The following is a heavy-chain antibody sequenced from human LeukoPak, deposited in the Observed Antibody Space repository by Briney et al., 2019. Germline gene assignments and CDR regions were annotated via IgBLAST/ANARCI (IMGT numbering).Heavy chain of an antibody. D-gene: IGHD2-2*01. J-gene: IGHJ6*03. CDR3: AKDKGVVPAAVYYMDV. Sequence: GGSLRLSCAASGFTFSSYGMHWVRQAPGKGLEWVAFIRYDGSNKYYADSVKGRFTVSRDNFKNTLYLQMNSLRAEDTAVYYCAKDKGVVPAAVYYMDVWGKGTTVTVSS. V-gene: IGHV3-30*02. CDR2: IRYDGSNK. CDR1: GFTFSSYG.